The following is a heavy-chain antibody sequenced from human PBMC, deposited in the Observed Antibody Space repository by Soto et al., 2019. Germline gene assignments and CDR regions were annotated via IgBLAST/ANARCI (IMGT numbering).Heavy chain of an antibody. CDR1: GFTCSSYW. V-gene: IGHV3-7*05. D-gene: IGHD3-10*01. J-gene: IGHJ4*02. Sequence: EVQLVESGGGLVQPGGSLRLSCAASGFTCSSYWMSWVRQAPGKGLEWVANIKQDGSEKYYGDSVKGRFTISRANAKNSRYLKMDSRGAEDTAVYYWARDRPYYYGSGSLDYWGQGTLVTVSS. CDR2: IKQDGSEK. CDR3: ARDRPYYYGSGSLDY.